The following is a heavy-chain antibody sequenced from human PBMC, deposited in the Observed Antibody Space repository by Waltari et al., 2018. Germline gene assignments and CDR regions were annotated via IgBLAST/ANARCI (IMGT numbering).Heavy chain of an antibody. Sequence: QVQLQQWGAGLLKPSETLSLTCAVYGGSFSGYYWSWIRQPPGKGLEWIGEINHSGSTNYNPSLKSRVTISVDTSKNQFSLKLSSVTAADTAVDYCARGAQYYYGSGSYYNPFDYWGQGTLVTVSS. V-gene: IGHV4-34*01. D-gene: IGHD3-10*01. CDR1: GGSFSGYY. CDR2: INHSGST. CDR3: ARGAQYYYGSGSYYNPFDY. J-gene: IGHJ4*02.